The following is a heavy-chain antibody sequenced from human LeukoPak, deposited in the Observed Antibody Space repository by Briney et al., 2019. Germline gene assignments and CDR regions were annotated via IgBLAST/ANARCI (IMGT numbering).Heavy chain of an antibody. J-gene: IGHJ3*02. CDR2: SYHSGST. Sequence: SETLSLTCTVSGGSISSGGYYWSWIRQPPGKGLEWIGYSYHSGSTHYNPSRKSRVTISVDRFNNQFSLKLSSVTAADTAVYYCARDAIFGVVQPHNAFDIWGQGTMVTVSS. V-gene: IGHV4-30-2*01. CDR1: GGSISSGGYY. CDR3: ARDAIFGVVQPHNAFDI. D-gene: IGHD3-3*01.